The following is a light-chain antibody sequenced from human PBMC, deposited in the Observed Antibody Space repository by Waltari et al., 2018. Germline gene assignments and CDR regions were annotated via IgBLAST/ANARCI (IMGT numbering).Light chain of an antibody. J-gene: IGLJ3*02. CDR2: NNN. CDR3: AAWDDSLNGWV. Sequence: QSVLRPPPSVIGTPGQGVNISCSGRTSHPGINALTLYQQLPGTAPKLLIYNNNPRPSGVPDRFSGSKSGTSASLAISGLRSEDEADYYCAAWDDSLNGWVFGGGTKLTVL. CDR1: TSHPGINA. V-gene: IGLV1-44*01.